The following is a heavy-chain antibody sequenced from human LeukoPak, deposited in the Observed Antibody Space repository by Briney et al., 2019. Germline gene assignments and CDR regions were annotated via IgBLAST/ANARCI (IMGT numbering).Heavy chain of an antibody. V-gene: IGHV3-30-3*01. CDR2: ISYDGSNK. D-gene: IGHD2-2*01. Sequence: GGPLKLSCAASGFTFSSYAMHWVRQAPGKGLEWVSVISYDGSNKYYADSVKGRFTISRDNSKNTLYLQMNSLRAEDTAVYYCARDGPIVVVPAASRGYFDYWGQGTLVTVSS. J-gene: IGHJ4*02. CDR3: ARDGPIVVVPAASRGYFDY. CDR1: GFTFSSYA.